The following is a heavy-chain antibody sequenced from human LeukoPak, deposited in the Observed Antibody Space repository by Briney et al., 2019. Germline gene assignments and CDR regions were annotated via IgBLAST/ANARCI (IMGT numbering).Heavy chain of an antibody. Sequence: GGSLRLSCAASGFTFSSYAMHWVRQAPGKGLEYVSAISSNGGSTYYANSVKGRFTISRDNSKNTLYLQMGSLRAEDMAVYCCARGKRGIAVAGTDYWGQGTLVTVSS. D-gene: IGHD6-19*01. CDR2: ISSNGGST. V-gene: IGHV3-64*01. CDR3: ARGKRGIAVAGTDY. J-gene: IGHJ4*02. CDR1: GFTFSSYA.